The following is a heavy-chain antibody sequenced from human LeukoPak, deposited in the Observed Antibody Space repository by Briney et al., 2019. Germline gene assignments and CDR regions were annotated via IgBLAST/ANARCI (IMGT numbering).Heavy chain of an antibody. CDR2: ISRSGTAI. D-gene: IGHD3-10*01. CDR1: GFTFNDHY. CDR3: ARDRIYYGSGSRFDY. J-gene: IGHJ4*02. V-gene: IGHV3-11*04. Sequence: KPGGSLRLSCAASGFTFNDHYMCWIRQAPGKGLEWVSYISRSGTAIYYADSVKGRFTISRDNAKNSLFLQMNSLRAEDTAVYYCARDRIYYGSGSRFDYWGQGTLVTVSS.